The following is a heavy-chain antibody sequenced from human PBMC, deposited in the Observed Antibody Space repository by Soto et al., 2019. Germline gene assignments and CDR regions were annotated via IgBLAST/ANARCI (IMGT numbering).Heavy chain of an antibody. Sequence: ASVKVSCKASGYTXTSYGISWVRQAPGQGLEWMGWISAYNGNTNYAQKLQGRVTMTTDTSTSTAYMELRSLRSDDTAVYYCARARYCSSTSCSGGAFDIWGQGTMVTVSS. CDR2: ISAYNGNT. V-gene: IGHV1-18*01. D-gene: IGHD2-2*01. CDR1: GYTXTSYG. CDR3: ARARYCSSTSCSGGAFDI. J-gene: IGHJ3*02.